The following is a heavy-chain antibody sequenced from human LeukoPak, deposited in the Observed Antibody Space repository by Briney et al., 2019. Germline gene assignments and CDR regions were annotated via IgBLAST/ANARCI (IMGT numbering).Heavy chain of an antibody. J-gene: IGHJ6*02. CDR3: ARSPTYYYGSAHYYYGMDV. CDR2: ISSNGGST. D-gene: IGHD3-10*01. Sequence: SGGSLRLSCAASGFTFSSYAMHWVRQAPGKGLEYVSGISSNGGSTYYANSVKGRFTISRDNSKNMLYLQMGSLRAEDMAVYYCARSPTYYYGSAHYYYGMDVWGQGTTVTVSS. CDR1: GFTFSSYA. V-gene: IGHV3-64*01.